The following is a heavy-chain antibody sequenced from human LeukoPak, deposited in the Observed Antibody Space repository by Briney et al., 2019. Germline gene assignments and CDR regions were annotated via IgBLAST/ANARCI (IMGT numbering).Heavy chain of an antibody. CDR1: GYTFTSYA. D-gene: IGHD3-22*01. CDR2: INAGNGNT. Sequence: GASVKVSCKASGYTFTSYAMHWVRQAPGQRLEWMGWINAGNGNTKYSQKFQGRVTITRDTSASTAYMELSSLRSEDTAVYYCAGDLDSSGYYRDAFDIWGQGTMVTVSS. V-gene: IGHV1-3*01. CDR3: AGDLDSSGYYRDAFDI. J-gene: IGHJ3*02.